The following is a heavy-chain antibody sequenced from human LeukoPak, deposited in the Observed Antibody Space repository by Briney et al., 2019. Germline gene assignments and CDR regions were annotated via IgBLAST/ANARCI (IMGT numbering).Heavy chain of an antibody. J-gene: IGHJ5*02. Sequence: SETLSLTCTVSGDSISSYYWNWIRQPAGKGLEWIGRIYISGSTIYNPSLKSRVTMSVYTSKKQFSLKLSSVTAADTAVYYCARRVSEVEPTLRSGENWFDPWGQGTLVTVSS. V-gene: IGHV4-4*07. CDR1: GDSISSYY. D-gene: IGHD1-26*01. CDR3: ARRVSEVEPTLRSGENWFDP. CDR2: IYISGST.